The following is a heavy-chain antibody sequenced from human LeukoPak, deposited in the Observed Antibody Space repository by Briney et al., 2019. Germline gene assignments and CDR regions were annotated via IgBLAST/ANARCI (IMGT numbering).Heavy chain of an antibody. D-gene: IGHD1-26*01. J-gene: IGHJ3*02. CDR2: IYYSGST. CDR1: GGSISSYY. V-gene: IGHV4-59*01. Sequence: PSETLSLTCTVSGGSISSYYWSWIRQPPGKGLEWIGYIYYSGSTNYNPSLKSRVTISVDTSKNQFSLKLSSVTAAGTAVYYCARDSGSYGDSRDAFDIWGQGTMVTVSS. CDR3: ARDSGSYGDSRDAFDI.